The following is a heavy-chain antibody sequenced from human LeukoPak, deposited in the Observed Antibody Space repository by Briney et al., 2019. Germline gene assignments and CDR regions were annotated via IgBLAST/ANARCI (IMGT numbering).Heavy chain of an antibody. J-gene: IGHJ4*02. CDR3: AKLSKAWGTPAYYFDY. V-gene: IGHV3-23*01. CDR1: GFTFSSYA. Sequence: GGSLRLSCAASGFTFSSYAMSWVRQAPGKGLEWVSAISGSGGSTYYADSVKGRFTISRDNSKNTLYLQMNSLRAEDTAVYYCAKLSKAWGTPAYYFDYWGQGTLVTVSP. D-gene: IGHD1-7*01. CDR2: ISGSGGST.